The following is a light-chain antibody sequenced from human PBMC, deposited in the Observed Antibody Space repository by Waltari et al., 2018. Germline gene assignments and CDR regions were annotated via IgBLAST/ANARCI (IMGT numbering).Light chain of an antibody. CDR3: VLYMGGGIL. CDR2: SNN. J-gene: IGLJ3*02. V-gene: IGLV8-61*01. CDR1: SGSVPTTYY. Sequence: QTVVTQEPSFSVSPGGTVTLTCGLRSGSVPTTYYPSWYQQTPGQAPRPLIYSNNTRSSGVPDRISGSILGNKAALTITGAQADDESDYYCVLYMGGGILFGGGTKLTVL.